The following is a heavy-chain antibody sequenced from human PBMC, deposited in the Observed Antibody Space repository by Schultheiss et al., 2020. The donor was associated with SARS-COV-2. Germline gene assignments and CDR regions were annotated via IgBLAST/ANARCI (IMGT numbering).Heavy chain of an antibody. CDR2: IGTAGDT. CDR3: ADTYDFWSGRALDV. V-gene: IGHV3-13*01. J-gene: IGHJ6*02. D-gene: IGHD3-3*01. Sequence: GGSLRLSCAASGFTFSSYDMHWVRQATGKGLEWVSAIGTAGDTYYPGSVKGRFTISRDNSKNTLYLQMNSLRAEDTAVYYCADTYDFWSGRALDVWGQGTTVTVSS. CDR1: GFTFSSYD.